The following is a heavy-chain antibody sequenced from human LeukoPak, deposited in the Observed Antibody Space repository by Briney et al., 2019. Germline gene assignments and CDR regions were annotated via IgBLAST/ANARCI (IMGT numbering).Heavy chain of an antibody. CDR3: AKGSGYSSGEYYFDY. Sequence: GGSLRLSCAASGFTFDDYVMHWVRQAPGKGLEWVSGISWNSGSIGYADSVKGRFTISRDNAKNSLYLQMNSLRAEDTALYYCAKGSGYSSGEYYFDYWGQGTLVTVSS. CDR2: ISWNSGSI. V-gene: IGHV3-9*01. D-gene: IGHD6-19*01. J-gene: IGHJ4*02. CDR1: GFTFDDYV.